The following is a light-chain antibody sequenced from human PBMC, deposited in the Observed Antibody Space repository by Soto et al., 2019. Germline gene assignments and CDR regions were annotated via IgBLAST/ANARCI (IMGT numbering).Light chain of an antibody. J-gene: IGLJ3*02. V-gene: IGLV2-14*01. CDR1: SSDVGVYNY. CDR2: EVS. Sequence: QSALTQPASASGSPGQSITISCTGTSSDVGVYNYVSWYQQHPDKAPKLMIYEVSSRPSGVSSRFSGSKSGSTASLTISGLQADDEADYYCSSYTTSSTLWVFGGGTKVTVL. CDR3: SSYTTSSTLWV.